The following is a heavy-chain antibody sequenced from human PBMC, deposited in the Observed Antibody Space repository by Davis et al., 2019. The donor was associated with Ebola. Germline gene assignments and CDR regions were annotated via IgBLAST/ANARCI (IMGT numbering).Heavy chain of an antibody. J-gene: IGHJ4*02. CDR2: ISFNGNHK. CDR1: GFSFSTYG. CDR3: AQEYCSNSGSYCTYFDH. Sequence: GESLKISCAASGFSFSTYGMHWVRQAPGKGLEWVAVISFNGNHKDYVDSVKGRCTISRDNSDNTLYLQMNSLRAEDTAVYHCAQEYCSNSGSYCTYFDHWGQGTLVTVSS. D-gene: IGHD3-10*01. V-gene: IGHV3-30*18.